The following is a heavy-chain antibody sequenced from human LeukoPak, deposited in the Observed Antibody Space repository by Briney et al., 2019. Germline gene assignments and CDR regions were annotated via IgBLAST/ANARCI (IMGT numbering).Heavy chain of an antibody. CDR2: IRSKAYGGTT. V-gene: IGHV3-49*04. J-gene: IGHJ6*04. CDR3: TREDIVVVPAASLTYYYYYGMDV. D-gene: IGHD2-2*01. CDR1: GFTFGDYA. Sequence: GGSLRLSCTASGFTFGDYAMSWVRQAPGKGLEWVGLIRSKAYGGTTEYAASVKGRFTISRDDSKSIAYLQMNSLKTEDTAVYYCTREDIVVVPAASLTYYYYYGMDVWGKGTTVTVSS.